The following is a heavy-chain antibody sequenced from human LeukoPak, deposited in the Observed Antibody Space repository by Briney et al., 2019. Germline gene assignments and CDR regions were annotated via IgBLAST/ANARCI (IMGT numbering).Heavy chain of an antibody. CDR2: ISGSGGST. D-gene: IGHD1-26*01. CDR1: GFTFSSYA. J-gene: IGHJ4*02. CDR3: AKEDSVEWELLNPPCFDY. Sequence: GGSLRLSCAASGFTFSSYAMSWVRQAPGKGPEWVSAISGSGGSTYYADSVKGRFTISRDNSKNTLYLQMNSLRAEDTAVYYCAKEDSVEWELLNPPCFDYWGQGTLVTVSS. V-gene: IGHV3-23*01.